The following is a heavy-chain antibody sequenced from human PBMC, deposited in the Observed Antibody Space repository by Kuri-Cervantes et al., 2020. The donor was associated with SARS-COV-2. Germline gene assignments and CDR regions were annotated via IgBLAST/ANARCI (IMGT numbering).Heavy chain of an antibody. V-gene: IGHV1-2*02. CDR3: ATIPHILTGYFWFDP. Sequence: ASVKVSCKASGYTFTGYYMRWVRQAPGQGLEWMGWINPNSGGTNYAQKFQGRVTMTRNTSISTAYMELSSLRSEDTAVYYCATIPHILTGYFWFDPWGQGTLVTVSS. D-gene: IGHD3-9*01. CDR2: INPNSGGT. J-gene: IGHJ5*02. CDR1: GYTFTGYY.